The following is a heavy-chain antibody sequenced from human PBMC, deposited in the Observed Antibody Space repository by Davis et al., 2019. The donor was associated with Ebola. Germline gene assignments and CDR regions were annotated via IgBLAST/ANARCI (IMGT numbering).Heavy chain of an antibody. D-gene: IGHD3-3*01. V-gene: IGHV4-59*08. CDR1: GDSISNFY. CDR2: IYHTGST. J-gene: IGHJ4*02. Sequence: SETLSLTCTVAGDSISNFYWNWIRQPPGQGLEWIGNIYHTGSTYYKSSLKSRVTISVDTSKNQFSLKLSSVTAADTAVYYCASQAYYDFWSGGVYWGQGTLVTVSS. CDR3: ASQAYYDFWSGGVY.